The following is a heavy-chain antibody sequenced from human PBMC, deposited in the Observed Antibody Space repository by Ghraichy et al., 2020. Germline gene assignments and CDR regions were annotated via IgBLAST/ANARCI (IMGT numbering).Heavy chain of an antibody. Sequence: GGSLRLSCTASGFTFGDYAMSWVRQAPGKGLEWVGFIRSKAYGGTTEYAASVKGRFTISRDDSKSIAYLQMNSLKTEDTAVYYCTRAYYDFWSGYQNYYYYYMDVWGKGTTVTVSS. CDR2: IRSKAYGGTT. CDR3: TRAYYDFWSGYQNYYYYYMDV. D-gene: IGHD3-3*01. CDR1: GFTFGDYA. J-gene: IGHJ6*03. V-gene: IGHV3-49*04.